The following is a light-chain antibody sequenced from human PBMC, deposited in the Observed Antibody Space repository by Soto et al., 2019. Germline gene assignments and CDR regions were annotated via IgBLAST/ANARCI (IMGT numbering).Light chain of an antibody. Sequence: QSVLTQPPSVSGAPGQRVTISCTGSSSNIGAGYGVHWYQHHPGKAPKLMIYEVSDRPSGVSNRFSGSKSGNTASLTISGLQAEDEADYYCNSYTSSSTLLFGGGTKLTVL. J-gene: IGLJ2*01. V-gene: IGLV2-14*01. CDR1: SSNIGAGYG. CDR2: EVS. CDR3: NSYTSSSTLL.